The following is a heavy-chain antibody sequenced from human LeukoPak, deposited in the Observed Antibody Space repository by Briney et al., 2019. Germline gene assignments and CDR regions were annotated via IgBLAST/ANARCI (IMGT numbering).Heavy chain of an antibody. CDR3: ARPRGQYYDILTGYSAGDFDY. V-gene: IGHV5-51*01. D-gene: IGHD3-9*01. Sequence: GEALKIFFNGPWYSLTSYWIGLGLQMPGKGLGGGGINYPCDSDTRYSPSFQDQVTISADKSISTAYLQWSSLKASDTAMYYCARPRGQYYDILTGYSAGDFDYWGQGTLVTVSS. J-gene: IGHJ4*02. CDR1: WYSLTSYW. CDR2: NYPCDSDT.